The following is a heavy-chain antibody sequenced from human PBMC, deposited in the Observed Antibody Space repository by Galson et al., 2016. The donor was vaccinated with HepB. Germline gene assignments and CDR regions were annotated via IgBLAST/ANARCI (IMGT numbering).Heavy chain of an antibody. D-gene: IGHD4-17*01. CDR3: VREDYGDDPVYYYYSGMDV. CDR1: GFPFSRYW. CDR2: INSDGSST. Sequence: SLRLSCAASGFPFSRYWMHWVRKAPGKGLVWVSRINSDGSSTAYADSVRGRFTISRDNPKNTVYLQMNSLRAEDTALYYCVREDYGDDPVYYYYSGMDVWGQGTTVSVSS. V-gene: IGHV3-74*01. J-gene: IGHJ6*02.